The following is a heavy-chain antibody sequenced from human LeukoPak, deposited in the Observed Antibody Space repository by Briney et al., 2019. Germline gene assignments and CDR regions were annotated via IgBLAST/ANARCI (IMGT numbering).Heavy chain of an antibody. V-gene: IGHV4-30-4*01. CDR1: GGSISSGDYY. Sequence: SQTLSLTCTVSGGSISSGDYYWSWIRQPPGKGLEWIGYIYYSGSTYYNPSLKSRVTISVDTSKNQFSLKLSSVTAADTAVYYCARVDPGPRNFDYWGQGTLVTVSS. J-gene: IGHJ4*02. CDR2: IYYSGST. D-gene: IGHD1-14*01. CDR3: ARVDPGPRNFDY.